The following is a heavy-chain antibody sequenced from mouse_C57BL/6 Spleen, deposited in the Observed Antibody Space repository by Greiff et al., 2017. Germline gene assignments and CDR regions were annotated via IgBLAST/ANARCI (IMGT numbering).Heavy chain of an antibody. CDR1: GYTFTNYW. V-gene: IGHV1-63*01. Sequence: QVHVKQSGAELVRPGTSVTMSCKASGYTFTNYWLGWAKQRPGHGLEWIGEIYPGGGYTNYNEKFKGKATLTADKSSSKAYMQFSSLTSEDSAIYYCARGPDGYPYYFDYWGQGTTLTVSS. J-gene: IGHJ2*01. CDR2: IYPGGGYT. D-gene: IGHD2-3*01. CDR3: ARGPDGYPYYFDY.